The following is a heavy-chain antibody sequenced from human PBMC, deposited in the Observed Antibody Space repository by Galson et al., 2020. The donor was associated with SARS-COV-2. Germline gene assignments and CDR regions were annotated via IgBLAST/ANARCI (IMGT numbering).Heavy chain of an antibody. V-gene: IGHV4-30-4*07. Sequence: SETLSLTCAVSGGSISSGGYSWSWIRQPPGKGLEWIGYIYYSGSTYYNPSLKSRVTISVDTSKNQFSLKLSSVTAADTAVYYCARDRPGGMDVWGQGTTVTVSS. D-gene: IGHD3-10*01. CDR3: ARDRPGGMDV. CDR1: GGSISSGGYS. CDR2: IYYSGST. J-gene: IGHJ6*02.